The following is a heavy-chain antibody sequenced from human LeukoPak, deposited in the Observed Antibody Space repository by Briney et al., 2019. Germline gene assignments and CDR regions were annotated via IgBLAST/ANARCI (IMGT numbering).Heavy chain of an antibody. Sequence: SETLSLTCTVSGGSISSYYWSWIRQPPGKGLEWIGYIYYSGSTNYNPSLKSRVTISVDTSKNQFSLKLSSVTAADTAVYYCAGEGVAGDGDYWGQGTLVTVSS. CDR3: AGEGVAGDGDY. D-gene: IGHD2-15*01. CDR2: IYYSGST. V-gene: IGHV4-59*01. J-gene: IGHJ4*02. CDR1: GGSISSYY.